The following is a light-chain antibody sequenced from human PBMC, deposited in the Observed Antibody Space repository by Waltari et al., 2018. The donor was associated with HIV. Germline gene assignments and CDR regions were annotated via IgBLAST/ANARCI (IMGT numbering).Light chain of an antibody. J-gene: IGKJ5*01. CDR3: QQTYSPPRT. Sequence: DIRITQSPPSLPPRVGGSVPFPCRASQPIDNYLHWYQHKPGQVPKLLIFLASTLHSGVPPRFSGSGSGTSFSLTLSGVQPDDVATYFCQQTYSPPRTFGQGTRLE. CDR2: LAS. CDR1: QPIDNY. V-gene: IGKV1-39*01.